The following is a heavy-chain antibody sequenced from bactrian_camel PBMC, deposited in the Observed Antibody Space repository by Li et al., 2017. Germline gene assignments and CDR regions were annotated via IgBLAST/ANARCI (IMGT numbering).Heavy chain of an antibody. CDR2: INNDVQYT. V-gene: IGHV3-2*01. Sequence: QLVESGGGLVQPGGSLRLSCAASGFTFSNFPMTWVRQAPGKGLEWVSSINNDVQYTFTADSVKGRFTISYDNADNTLYLQMNSLKPEDTAMYYCAAGRPKYNGLGTGADFGYWGQGTQVTVS. J-gene: IGHJ6*01. CDR3: AAGRPKYNGLGTGADFGY. CDR1: GFTFSNFP. D-gene: IGHD7*01.